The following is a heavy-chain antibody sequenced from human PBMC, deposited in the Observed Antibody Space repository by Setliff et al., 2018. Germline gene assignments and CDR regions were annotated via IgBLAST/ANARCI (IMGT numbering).Heavy chain of an antibody. CDR2: INAGNGNT. Sequence: ASVKVSCKASGYIFTYYAIHWVRQAPGQRLEWMGWINAGNGNTKYSQKFQGRVTITRDTSASTAYMELSSLTSEDTAVYYCARRPYDSSGYFNYWGQGTPVTSPQ. CDR1: GYIFTYYA. V-gene: IGHV1-3*01. J-gene: IGHJ4*02. CDR3: ARRPYDSSGYFNY. D-gene: IGHD3-22*01.